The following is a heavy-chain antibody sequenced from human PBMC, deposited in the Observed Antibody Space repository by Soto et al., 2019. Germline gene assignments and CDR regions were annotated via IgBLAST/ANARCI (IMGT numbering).Heavy chain of an antibody. CDR1: GGSISSYY. J-gene: IGHJ3*02. CDR3: GGGGFASDI. Sequence: QVQLQESGPGLVKPSETLSLICTVSGGSISSYYWTWIRQPPGKGLEWIGYISYSGSTKYNPSLKSRLTMLIDTSRTRFSLRLSSGTAADTAVYYCGGGGFASDIWGQGTMVTVSS. V-gene: IGHV4-59*01. D-gene: IGHD3-16*01. CDR2: ISYSGST.